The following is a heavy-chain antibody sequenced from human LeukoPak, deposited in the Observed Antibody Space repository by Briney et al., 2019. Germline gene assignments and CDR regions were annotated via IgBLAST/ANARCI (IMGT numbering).Heavy chain of an antibody. Sequence: GESLKISCQGSGYTFTNYWTAWVRQMPGKGLEWMGIIYPDDSDTRYSPSFQGQVTISADKSTSTAYLQWTSLKASDTAIYYCARHESLAGTTYWYFDLWGRGTLVTVSS. CDR2: IYPDDSDT. D-gene: IGHD6-19*01. CDR3: ARHESLAGTTYWYFDL. J-gene: IGHJ2*01. CDR1: GYTFTNYW. V-gene: IGHV5-51*01.